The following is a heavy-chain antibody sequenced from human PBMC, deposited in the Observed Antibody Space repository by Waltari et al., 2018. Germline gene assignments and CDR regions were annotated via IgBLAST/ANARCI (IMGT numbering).Heavy chain of an antibody. CDR2: IRIKAYGETT. CDR3: TRVLRYFDWSTKDY. CDR1: NFDFGEYG. Sequence: EVLLVESGGGRVQPGRSLPLPCAAYNFDFGEYGMSWVRQAPGKGLEWVGFIRIKAYGETTEYAASVKGRFIISRDDSRSIAYLQMNSLKTEDTAVYYCTRVLRYFDWSTKDYWGQGTLVTVSS. D-gene: IGHD3-9*01. J-gene: IGHJ4*02. V-gene: IGHV3-49*04.